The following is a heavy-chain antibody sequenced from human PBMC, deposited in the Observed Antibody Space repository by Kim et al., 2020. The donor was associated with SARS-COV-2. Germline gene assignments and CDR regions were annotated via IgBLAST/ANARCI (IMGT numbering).Heavy chain of an antibody. J-gene: IGHJ4*02. Sequence: ASVKVSCKASGYTFTNYDINWVRQATGQGLEWMGWMNPNSGNTGYAQKFQGRVTMSRNTSTSTAFMELSSLRSEDTAIYYCARGSVDGDYNYWGQGTLVTVSS. D-gene: IGHD4-17*01. CDR1: GYTFTNYD. V-gene: IGHV1-8*01. CDR2: MNPNSGNT. CDR3: ARGSVDGDYNY.